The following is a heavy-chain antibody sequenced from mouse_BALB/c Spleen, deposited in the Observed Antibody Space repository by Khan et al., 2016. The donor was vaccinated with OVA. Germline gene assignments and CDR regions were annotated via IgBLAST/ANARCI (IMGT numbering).Heavy chain of an antibody. Sequence: EVQLVESGGGLVQPGGSLKLSCAASGFDFSRYWMSWVRQAPGKGLEWLGEINPDSSTINYTPSLKDKFVISRDNAKNTLYLQMIKVRSEDTALYYCVRQLSDAMDYWGQGTSVTVSS. D-gene: IGHD1-3*01. J-gene: IGHJ4*01. CDR3: VRQLSDAMDY. CDR1: GFDFSRYW. CDR2: INPDSSTI. V-gene: IGHV4-1*02.